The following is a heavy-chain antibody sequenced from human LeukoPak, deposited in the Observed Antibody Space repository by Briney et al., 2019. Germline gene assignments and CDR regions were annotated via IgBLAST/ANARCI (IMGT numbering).Heavy chain of an antibody. CDR3: ARSSGGIAAAGSPFDY. CDR1: GGSFSGYY. J-gene: IGHJ4*02. Sequence: SETLSLTCAVYGGSFSGYYWSWIRQPPGKGLEWIGEINHSGSTNYNPSLKSRVTISVDTSKNQFSLKLSSVTAADTAVYYCARSSGGIAAAGSPFDYWGQGTLVTVSS. CDR2: INHSGST. D-gene: IGHD6-13*01. V-gene: IGHV4-34*01.